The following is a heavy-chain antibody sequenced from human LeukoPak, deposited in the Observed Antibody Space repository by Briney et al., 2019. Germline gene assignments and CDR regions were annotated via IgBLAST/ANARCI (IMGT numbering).Heavy chain of an antibody. CDR3: AREHCSSTSCQLNYYGMDV. D-gene: IGHD2-2*01. V-gene: IGHV3-30-3*01. J-gene: IGHJ6*02. CDR2: ISYDGGNK. Sequence: GGSLRLSCAASGFTFSSYAMHWVRQAPGKGLEWVAVISYDGGNKYYADSVKGRFTISRDNSKNTLYLQMNSLRAEDTAVYYCAREHCSSTSCQLNYYGMDVWGQGTTVTVSS. CDR1: GFTFSSYA.